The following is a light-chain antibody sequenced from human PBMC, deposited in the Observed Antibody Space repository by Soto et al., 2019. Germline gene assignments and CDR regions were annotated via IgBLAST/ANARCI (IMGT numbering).Light chain of an antibody. Sequence: EIVLTQSPGTLSLSPGERATLSCRASQSVSSSYLAWYQQKPGQAPRLLIYGASSRATGIPDRFSGSGSGTAFTRTISRLEPEDFAVYYCQQYGSSPWTFGHGTKAEIK. J-gene: IGKJ1*01. CDR2: GAS. CDR3: QQYGSSPWT. CDR1: QSVSSSY. V-gene: IGKV3-20*01.